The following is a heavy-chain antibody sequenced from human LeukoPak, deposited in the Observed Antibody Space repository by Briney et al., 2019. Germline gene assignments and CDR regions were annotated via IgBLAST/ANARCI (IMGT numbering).Heavy chain of an antibody. CDR3: AKSADGYSACDY. CDR2: ISYDGSNK. V-gene: IGHV3-30*18. Sequence: PGRSLRLSCAASGFTFSSYGMHWVRQAPGKGLEWVAVISYDGSNKYYADSVKGRFTISRDNSKNTLYLQTNSLRAEDTAVYYCAKSADGYSACDYWGQGTLVTVSS. CDR1: GFTFSSYG. D-gene: IGHD2-21*01. J-gene: IGHJ4*02.